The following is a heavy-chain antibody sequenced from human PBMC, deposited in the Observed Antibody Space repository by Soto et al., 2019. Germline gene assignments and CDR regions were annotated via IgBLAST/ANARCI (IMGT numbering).Heavy chain of an antibody. Sequence: GGSLRLSCAASGFTFSSYGMHWVRQAPGKGLEWVSTISGSGDSTYYADSVRGRFTISRDNSKNTLYLQMNSLRAEDTAVYYCAKETLGYCSSGSCRIDYWGQGTLVTVSS. J-gene: IGHJ4*02. CDR1: GFTFSSYG. D-gene: IGHD2-15*01. CDR2: ISGSGDST. CDR3: AKETLGYCSSGSCRIDY. V-gene: IGHV3-23*01.